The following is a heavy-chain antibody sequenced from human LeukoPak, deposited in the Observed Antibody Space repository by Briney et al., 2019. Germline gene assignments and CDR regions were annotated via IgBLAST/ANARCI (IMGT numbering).Heavy chain of an antibody. V-gene: IGHV3-7*04. D-gene: IGHD1-7*01. CDR1: GFTFTTYW. Sequence: GGSLRLSCAASGFTFTTYWMSWVRQAPAKGLEWVANINQDGSEKYYVDSVKGRFTISRDNAKNSMYLQMNSLQTEDTAVYYCVRAGLRTTPFYFDYWGQGALVIVSS. J-gene: IGHJ4*02. CDR3: VRAGLRTTPFYFDY. CDR2: INQDGSEK.